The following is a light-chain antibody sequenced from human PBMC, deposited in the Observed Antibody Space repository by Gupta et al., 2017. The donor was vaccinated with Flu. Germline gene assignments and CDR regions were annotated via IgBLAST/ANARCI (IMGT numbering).Light chain of an antibody. CDR3: QQANNFPIT. Sequence: DIQMTQSPPFVSASVGDRVTIHCRASEGINRWLAWYQQKPGNAPKLLISAASTLQSGVPSRFSGSWSGTEFTLTITSLQPEDFATYYCQQANNFPITFGGGTKVEI. CDR1: EGINRW. V-gene: IGKV1-12*01. J-gene: IGKJ4*01. CDR2: AAS.